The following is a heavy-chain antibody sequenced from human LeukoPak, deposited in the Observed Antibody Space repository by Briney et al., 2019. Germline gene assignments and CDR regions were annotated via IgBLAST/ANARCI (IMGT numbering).Heavy chain of an antibody. J-gene: IGHJ4*02. V-gene: IGHV3-33*01. D-gene: IGHD3-9*01. CDR1: GFTFSYHA. CDR2: IWYDESNK. Sequence: GGSLRLSCAASGFTFSYHAMHWVRQAPGKGLEWVALIWYDESNKYYADSVKGRFTISRDNSKNTLHLQMNSLRAEDTAVYYCARVAGPYYDILTEKNYFDYWGQGTLVTVSS. CDR3: ARVAGPYYDILTEKNYFDY.